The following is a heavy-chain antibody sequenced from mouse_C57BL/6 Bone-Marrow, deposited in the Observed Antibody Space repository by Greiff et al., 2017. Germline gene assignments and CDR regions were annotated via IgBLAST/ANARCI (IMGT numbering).Heavy chain of an antibody. V-gene: IGHV1-77*01. J-gene: IGHJ3*01. Sequence: VQLQQSGAELVKPGASVKISCKASGYNFTDYYINWVKQRPGQGLEWIGKIGPGSGSTYYNEKFKGKATLTADTSSSTAYMQLSSLTSDDSAVYFCSRRATGGWFCYWGQGTLVTVTA. CDR1: GYNFTDYY. CDR3: SRRATGGWFCY. CDR2: IGPGSGST. D-gene: IGHD3-1*01.